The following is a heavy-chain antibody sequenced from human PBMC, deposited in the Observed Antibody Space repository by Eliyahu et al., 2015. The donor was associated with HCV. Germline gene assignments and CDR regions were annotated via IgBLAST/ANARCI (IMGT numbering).Heavy chain of an antibody. CDR2: VYPGDSTS. CDR1: GYRFTNFW. D-gene: IGHD5-12*01. CDR3: ARREYYDSFDY. V-gene: IGHV5-51*01. J-gene: IGHJ4*02. Sequence: EVQLVQSGAEVKKPGESLSISCRGSGYRFTNFWIVWMRQMPGRGLEWMGMVYPGDSTSIYSPSFRGQVSISADKSITTAYLQLTSLKASDTAMYYCARREYYDSFDYWGLGTLVTVSS.